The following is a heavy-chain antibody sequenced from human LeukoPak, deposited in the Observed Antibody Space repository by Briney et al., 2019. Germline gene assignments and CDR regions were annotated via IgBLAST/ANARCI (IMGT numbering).Heavy chain of an antibody. Sequence: GGSLRLSCAASGFTLSDYYMSWIRQAPGKGLEWVSYISSSGSTIYYADSVKGRFTISRDNAKNSLYLQMNSLRAEDTAVYYCASLTRGYSYGYFDYWGQGTLVTVSS. CDR3: ASLTRGYSYGYFDY. J-gene: IGHJ4*02. V-gene: IGHV3-11*04. D-gene: IGHD5-18*01. CDR1: GFTLSDYY. CDR2: ISSSGSTI.